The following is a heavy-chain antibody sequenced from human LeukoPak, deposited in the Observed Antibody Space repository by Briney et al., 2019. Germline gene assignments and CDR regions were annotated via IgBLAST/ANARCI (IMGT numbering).Heavy chain of an antibody. D-gene: IGHD4-17*01. CDR1: GFTFSSYG. J-gene: IGHJ5*02. Sequence: PGGSLRLSCAASGFTFSSYGMHWVRQAPGKGLEWFSSISSSSSYIYYADSVKGRSTISRDNAKNSLYLQMNSLRAEDTAVYYCARELGYGDFMYNWFDPWGQGTLVTVSS. CDR3: ARELGYGDFMYNWFDP. V-gene: IGHV3-21*01. CDR2: ISSSSSYI.